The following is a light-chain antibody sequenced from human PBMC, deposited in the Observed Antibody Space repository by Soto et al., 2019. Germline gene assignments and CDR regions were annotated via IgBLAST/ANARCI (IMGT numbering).Light chain of an antibody. CDR1: QSVDSY. CDR3: QQRSSWPIT. V-gene: IGKV3-11*01. CDR2: GAS. Sequence: EIVLTQSPASLSLSPGERATLSCRASQSVDSYLVWYQQKPGQAPRLLILGASNRASGIPARFSGSGSGTDFTLTINSLEPEDFAVYYCQQRSSWPITFGQGTRLEIK. J-gene: IGKJ5*01.